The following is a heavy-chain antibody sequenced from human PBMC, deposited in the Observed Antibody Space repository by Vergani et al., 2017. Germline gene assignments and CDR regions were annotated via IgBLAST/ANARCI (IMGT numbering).Heavy chain of an antibody. J-gene: IGHJ6*02. CDR2: INHSGST. CDR1: GGSFSGYY. V-gene: IGHV4-34*01. Sequence: QVQLQQWGAGLLKPSETLSLTCAVYGGSFSGYYWSWIRQPPGKGLEWIGEINHSGSTNYNPSLKSRVTISVDTSKNQFSLKLSSVTAADTAVYYCARASNFRDGYKPWEYYYYYYGMDVWGQGP. CDR3: ARASNFRDGYKPWEYYYYYYGMDV. D-gene: IGHD5-24*01.